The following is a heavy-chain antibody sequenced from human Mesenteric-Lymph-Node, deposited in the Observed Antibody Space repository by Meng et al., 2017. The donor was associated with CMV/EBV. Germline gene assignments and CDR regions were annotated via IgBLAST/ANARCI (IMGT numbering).Heavy chain of an antibody. D-gene: IGHD3-3*01. CDR3: AKVGTYYDFWTGGFDY. V-gene: IGHV3-53*05. J-gene: IGHJ4*02. CDR1: GFTVSSHY. Sequence: GESLKISCAASGFTVSSHYMSWVRQAPGRGLEWVSSIYSGGNSNYADSVKGRFTISRDNSKNTLYLQMNSLRAEDTALYYCAKVGTYYDFWTGGFDYWGQGTLVTVSS. CDR2: IYSGGNS.